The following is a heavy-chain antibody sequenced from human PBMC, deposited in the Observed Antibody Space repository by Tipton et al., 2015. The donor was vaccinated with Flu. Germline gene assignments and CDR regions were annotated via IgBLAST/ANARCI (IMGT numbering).Heavy chain of an antibody. CDR1: GYSISSSSYY. Sequence: TLSLTCTVSGYSISSSSYYWGWIRQPPGKGLEWIGSIYYSGSTYYNPSLKSRVTISVDTSKNQFSLKLSSVTAADTAVYYCARDGYYDSSGYPYYYYYGMDVWGQGTTVTVSS. V-gene: IGHV4-39*07. J-gene: IGHJ6*02. CDR3: ARDGYYDSSGYPYYYYYGMDV. CDR2: IYYSGST. D-gene: IGHD3-22*01.